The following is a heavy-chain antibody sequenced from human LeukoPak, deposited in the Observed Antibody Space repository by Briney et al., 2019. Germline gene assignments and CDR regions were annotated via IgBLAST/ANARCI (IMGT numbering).Heavy chain of an antibody. Sequence: SETLSLTCAVYGGSFSGYYWSWIRQPPGKGLEWIGEINHSGSTNYNPSLKSRVTISVDTSKNQFSLKLSSVTAADTAVYYCARGPITVVVPAANNWFDPWGQGTLVTVFS. CDR3: ARGPITVVVPAANNWFDP. D-gene: IGHD2-2*01. CDR2: INHSGST. CDR1: GGSFSGYY. J-gene: IGHJ5*02. V-gene: IGHV4-34*01.